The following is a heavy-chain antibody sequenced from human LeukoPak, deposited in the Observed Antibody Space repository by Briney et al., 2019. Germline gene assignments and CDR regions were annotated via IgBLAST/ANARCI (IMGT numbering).Heavy chain of an antibody. D-gene: IGHD6-13*01. V-gene: IGHV3-9*01. CDR2: ISWNSGSI. J-gene: IGHJ4*02. CDR3: ARDGVAAASVPYYFDY. Sequence: GRSLRLSCAASGFTFDDYAMHWVRQAPGKGLEWVSGISWNSGSIGYADSVKGRFTISRDNAKNSLYLQMNSLRAEDTAVYYCARDGVAAASVPYYFDYWGQGTLVTVSS. CDR1: GFTFDDYA.